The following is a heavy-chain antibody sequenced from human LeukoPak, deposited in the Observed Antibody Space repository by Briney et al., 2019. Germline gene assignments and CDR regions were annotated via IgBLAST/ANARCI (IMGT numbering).Heavy chain of an antibody. D-gene: IGHD3-22*01. Sequence: SETLSLTCTVSGGSISSYHWNWIRQPPGKGLEWIGYIYYSGGTNYNPSLKSRVTISLDTFKNQFSLKLSSVTAADTAVYYCAGASLYYDSSGQRTFDIWGQGTMVTVSS. CDR1: GGSISSYH. CDR3: AGASLYYDSSGQRTFDI. J-gene: IGHJ3*02. V-gene: IGHV4-59*01. CDR2: IYYSGGT.